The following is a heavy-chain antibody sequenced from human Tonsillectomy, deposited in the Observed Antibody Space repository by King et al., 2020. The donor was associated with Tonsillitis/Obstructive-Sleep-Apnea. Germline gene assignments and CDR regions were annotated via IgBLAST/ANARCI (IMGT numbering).Heavy chain of an antibody. CDR2: IYPGDSDT. CDR1: GYSFTSYW. V-gene: IGHV5-51*01. J-gene: IGHJ4*02. Sequence: QLVQSGAEVKKPGESLKISCKGSGYSFTSYWIGWVRQMPGKGLEWMGIIYPGDSDTRYSPSFQGQVTISDDKSISTAYLQWSSLKATDTAMYYCARRDCSPTACWGHSDYWGQGTLVTVSS. D-gene: IGHD2-2*01. CDR3: ARRDCSPTACWGHSDY.